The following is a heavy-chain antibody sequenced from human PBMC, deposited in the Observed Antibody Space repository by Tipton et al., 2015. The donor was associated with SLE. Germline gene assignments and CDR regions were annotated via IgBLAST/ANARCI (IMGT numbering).Heavy chain of an antibody. CDR2: ISYRGDT. CDR3: ARQRVNQGEEYFDY. D-gene: IGHD1-14*01. Sequence: TLSLTCTVSGDSITTSFFQWGWIRQPPGKGLEWIGSISYRGDTLYNPSLKSRVTISVDPSKSRFSLKIISVTAADTAVYSCARQRVNQGEEYFDYWGQGTRVTVSS. V-gene: IGHV4-39*07. J-gene: IGHJ4*02. CDR1: GDSITTSFFQ.